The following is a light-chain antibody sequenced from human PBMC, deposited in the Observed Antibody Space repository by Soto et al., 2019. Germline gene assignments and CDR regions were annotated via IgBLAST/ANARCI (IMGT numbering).Light chain of an antibody. CDR1: QSISSW. V-gene: IGKV1-5*01. CDR3: QQYNSYPWT. CDR2: DAS. Sequence: DTKMTPSPSTLSASVGDRVTITCRASQSISSWLAWYQQKPGKAPKLLIYDASSLESGVPSRFSGSGSGTEFTLTIPSLQPDDFATYYCQQYNSYPWTFGQGTKVDIK. J-gene: IGKJ1*01.